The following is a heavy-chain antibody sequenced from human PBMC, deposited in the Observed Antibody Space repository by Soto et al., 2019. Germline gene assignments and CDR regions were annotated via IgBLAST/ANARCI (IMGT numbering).Heavy chain of an antibody. V-gene: IGHV3-23*01. CDR1: GFTFNNYA. CDR2: ISGGGDTT. J-gene: IGHJ4*02. CDR3: AKGRGGSGSLTPRVDF. D-gene: IGHD3-10*01. Sequence: EVQLLESGGGLVQPGGSLRLSCAASGFTFNNYAMTWVRQAPGKGLEWVSAISGGGDTTSYADSVKGRFTVSRAGSKNTLYLQMSSLSAEDTALYYCAKGRGGSGSLTPRVDFWGQGTLVTVSS.